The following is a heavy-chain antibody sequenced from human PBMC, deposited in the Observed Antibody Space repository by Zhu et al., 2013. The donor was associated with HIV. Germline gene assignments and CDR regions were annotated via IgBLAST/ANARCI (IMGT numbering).Heavy chain of an antibody. D-gene: IGHD2-2*01. V-gene: IGHV1-46*01. Sequence: QVQLVQSGAEVKKPGASVKVSCKASGFTFTDYYMNWVRQAPGQGLEWMGIINPSGGSTNYAQKFQGRLTMTRDTSTNTVYMDLSSLRSEDTAVYYCARGDALSTIPAPFVWGQGTRVTVSS. CDR2: INPSGGST. CDR1: GFTFTDYY. CDR3: ARGDALSTIPAPFV. J-gene: IGHJ4*02.